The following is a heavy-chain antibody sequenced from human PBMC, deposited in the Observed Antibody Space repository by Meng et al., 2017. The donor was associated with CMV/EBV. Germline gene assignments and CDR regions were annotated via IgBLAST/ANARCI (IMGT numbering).Heavy chain of an antibody. CDR1: GFPLSTSGVG. V-gene: IGHV2-5*01. J-gene: IGHJ4*02. Sequence: SGPTLAKPTQILMLTCTFSGFPLSTSGVGVGWIRQPPGKALEWLALIYRSDDKRYSPSLKSRLTITKDTSKNQVVLTITNMNPVDTATYYRAHVMWWSPRADYWGQGTLVTVSS. D-gene: IGHD2-21*01. CDR3: AHVMWWSPRADY. CDR2: IYRSDDK.